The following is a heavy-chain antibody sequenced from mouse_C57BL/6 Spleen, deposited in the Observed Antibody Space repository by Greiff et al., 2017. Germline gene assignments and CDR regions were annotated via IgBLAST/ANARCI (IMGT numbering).Heavy chain of an antibody. CDR3: ARPPLYDNEGIDY. V-gene: IGHV5-17*01. Sequence: EVQLLESGGGLVKPGGSLKLSCAASGFTFSDYGMHWVRQAPEKGLEWVAYISSGSSTIYYAETVKGRFTISRDNATNTLFLQMTSLRSEDTAMYYCARPPLYDNEGIDYWGQGTTLTVSS. D-gene: IGHD2-3*01. J-gene: IGHJ2*01. CDR2: ISSGSSTI. CDR1: GFTFSDYG.